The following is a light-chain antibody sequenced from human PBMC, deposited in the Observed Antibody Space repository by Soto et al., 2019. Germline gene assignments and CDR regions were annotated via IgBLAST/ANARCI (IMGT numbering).Light chain of an antibody. V-gene: IGKV1-12*01. CDR2: SAS. CDR3: QQANSFPLT. Sequence: DIQMTQLPSSMSASVGDRVTITCRASQGISRWLAWYHQKPGKAPNLLIYSASTLHSGVPSSFSGSGSGTHITLTISILELEDFGTYYCQQANSFPLTFGPGTKVDMK. J-gene: IGKJ3*01. CDR1: QGISRW.